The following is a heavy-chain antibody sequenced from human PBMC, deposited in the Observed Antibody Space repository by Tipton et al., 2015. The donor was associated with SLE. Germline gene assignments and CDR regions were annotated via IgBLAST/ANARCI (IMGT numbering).Heavy chain of an antibody. CDR2: IYYSGST. V-gene: IGHV4-61*01. CDR3: AREDDYSNYFDY. Sequence: TLSLTCTVSGGSVSSGSYYWSWIRQPPGKGLEWIGYIYYSGSTNYNPSLKSRVTISVDTSKNQFSLKLSSVTAADTAVYYCAREDDYSNYFDYWGQGTLVTVSS. CDR1: GGSVSSGSYY. D-gene: IGHD4-11*01. J-gene: IGHJ4*02.